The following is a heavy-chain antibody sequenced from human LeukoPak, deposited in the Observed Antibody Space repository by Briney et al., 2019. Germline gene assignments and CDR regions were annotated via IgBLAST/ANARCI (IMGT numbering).Heavy chain of an antibody. CDR1: GGSISSGGYY. V-gene: IGHV4-31*03. CDR3: ARAFSSSWTGGNWFDP. J-gene: IGHJ5*02. D-gene: IGHD6-13*01. Sequence: SETLSLTCTVSGGSISSGGYYWSWIRQHPGKGLEWIGYIYYSGSTYYNPSLKSRVTISVDTSKNQFSLKLSSVTAADTAVYYCARAFSSSWTGGNWFDPWGQGTLVTVSS. CDR2: IYYSGST.